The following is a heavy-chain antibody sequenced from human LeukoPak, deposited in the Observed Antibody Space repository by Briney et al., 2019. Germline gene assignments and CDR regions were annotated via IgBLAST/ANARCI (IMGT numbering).Heavy chain of an antibody. CDR3: ARQYCRGTNCYTGSSYYLDY. D-gene: IGHD2-2*02. Sequence: GESLKISCKGSGYSFSNYWIGWVRQMSGKGLEWMGIIYPGDSATRYISSFQGQVTISADKSISTAYLQWSSLKASDTAMYYCARQYCRGTNCYTGSSYYLDYWGQGTLVTVSS. CDR1: GYSFSNYW. CDR2: IYPGDSAT. V-gene: IGHV5-51*01. J-gene: IGHJ4*02.